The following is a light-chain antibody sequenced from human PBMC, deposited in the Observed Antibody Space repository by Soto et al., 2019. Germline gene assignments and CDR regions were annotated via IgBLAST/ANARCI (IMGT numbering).Light chain of an antibody. CDR2: DVT. CDR3: SSYTSSSTLGGV. Sequence: QPVLTQPASVSGSPGQSITISCTGTSSDVGSYNLVSWYQQHPGKAPKLLIYDVTNRPSGVSDRFSGSKSGNTASLTISGLQAEDEADYYCSSYTSSSTLGGVFGGGTKLTVL. CDR1: SSDVGSYNL. V-gene: IGLV2-14*02. J-gene: IGLJ3*02.